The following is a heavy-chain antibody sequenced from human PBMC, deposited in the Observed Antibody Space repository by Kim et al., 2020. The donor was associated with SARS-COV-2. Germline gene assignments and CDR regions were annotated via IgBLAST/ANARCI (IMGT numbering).Heavy chain of an antibody. CDR1: GGSISSGGYY. CDR3: ARASRGGYGRTYYFDY. Sequence: SETLSLTCTVSGGSISSGGYYWSWIRQHPGKGLEWIGYIYYSGSTYYNPSLKSRVTISVDTSKNQFSLKLSSVTAADTAVYYCARASRGGYGRTYYFDYWGQGTLVTVSS. D-gene: IGHD3-22*01. V-gene: IGHV4-31*03. J-gene: IGHJ4*02. CDR2: IYYSGST.